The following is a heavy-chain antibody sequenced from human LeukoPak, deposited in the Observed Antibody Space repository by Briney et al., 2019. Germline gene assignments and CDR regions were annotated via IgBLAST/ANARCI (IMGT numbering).Heavy chain of an antibody. V-gene: IGHV4-59*08. CDR1: GGSISSYY. Sequence: SETLSLTCTVSGGSISSYYWSWIRQPPGKGLECIGYIYYSGSTNYNPSLKSRVTISVDTSKNQFSLKLSSVTAADTAVYYCARHNFARPFDYWGQGTQVTVSS. D-gene: IGHD6-6*01. CDR3: ARHNFARPFDY. J-gene: IGHJ4*02. CDR2: IYYSGST.